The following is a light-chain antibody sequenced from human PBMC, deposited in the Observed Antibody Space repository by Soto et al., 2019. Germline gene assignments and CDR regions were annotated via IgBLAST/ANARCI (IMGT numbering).Light chain of an antibody. CDR2: DAS. V-gene: IGKV1-33*01. Sequence: DIQLTQSPSSLSASVGERVTMTCQASQDISDFLNWYQQKPGKAPKLLIFDASNLETGVPSRFSGGRSGTDFTFTISSLQPEDSGRYFCQQYETVPFTFGPGTTVDIK. J-gene: IGKJ3*01. CDR1: QDISDF. CDR3: QQYETVPFT.